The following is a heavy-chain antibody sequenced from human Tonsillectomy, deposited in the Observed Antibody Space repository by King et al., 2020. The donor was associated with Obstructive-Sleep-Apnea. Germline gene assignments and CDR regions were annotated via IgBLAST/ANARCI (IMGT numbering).Heavy chain of an antibody. CDR2: ISWKSGSI. V-gene: IGHV3-9*01. CDR1: GFTFDDYA. Sequence: VQLVESGGGLVQPGRSLRLSCAASGFTFDDYAMHWVRHAPGKGLEWVSGISWKSGSIAYADSVKGRFTISRDNAKNSLYLQMNSLRAEDTALYYCAKDYGSDTPYWYFDLWGRGTLVTVSS. J-gene: IGHJ2*01. D-gene: IGHD3-10*01. CDR3: AKDYGSDTPYWYFDL.